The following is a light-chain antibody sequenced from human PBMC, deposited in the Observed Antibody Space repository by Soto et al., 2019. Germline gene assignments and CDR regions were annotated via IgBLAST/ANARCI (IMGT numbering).Light chain of an antibody. CDR1: QAIDSW. V-gene: IGKV1D-16*01. CDR2: TGS. Sequence: DIQMTQYPSSVSASVGDRVTITCRASQAIDSWLAWYQQKPGEAPKLLIFTGSLLHSGVPPRFSGSGSGTEFSLTISRLQPEDFATYYCQQYDTNPKTFGQGTKVDVK. CDR3: QQYDTNPKT. J-gene: IGKJ1*01.